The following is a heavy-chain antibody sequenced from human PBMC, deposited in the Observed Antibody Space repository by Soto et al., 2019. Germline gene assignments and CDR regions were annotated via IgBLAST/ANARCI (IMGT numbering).Heavy chain of an antibody. V-gene: IGHV3-23*01. CDR2: ISGSGGST. D-gene: IGHD6-19*01. Sequence: PGGSLRLSCAASGFTFSTYAMSWVRQAPGKGLEWVSAISGSGGSTYYADSVKGRFTISRDNSKNTLYLQMNSLRAEDTAVYYCAKDGSSGWSYDAFDIWGQGTMVTVSS. CDR1: GFTFSTYA. J-gene: IGHJ3*02. CDR3: AKDGSSGWSYDAFDI.